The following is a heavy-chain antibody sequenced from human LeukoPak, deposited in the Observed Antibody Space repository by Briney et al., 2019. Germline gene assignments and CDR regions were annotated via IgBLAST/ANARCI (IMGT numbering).Heavy chain of an antibody. CDR3: AKDGYSHPGDWFDP. Sequence: GGSLRLSCALSGFTFCSSVMSWVRQAPGKGLEWVSAISGSGGSTYYADSVKGRFTISRDNSKNTLYLQMNSLRAEDTAVYYCAKDGYSHPGDWFDPWGQGTLVTVSS. D-gene: IGHD5-18*01. CDR1: GFTFCSSV. V-gene: IGHV3-23*01. J-gene: IGHJ5*02. CDR2: ISGSGGST.